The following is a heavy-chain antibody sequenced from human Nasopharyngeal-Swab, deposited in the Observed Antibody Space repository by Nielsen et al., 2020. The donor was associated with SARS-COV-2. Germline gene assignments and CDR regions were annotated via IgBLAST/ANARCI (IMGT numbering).Heavy chain of an antibody. J-gene: IGHJ6*02. V-gene: IGHV3-21*01. CDR3: ARGTVFGVANGMDV. CDR2: IGRYGTDI. D-gene: IGHD3-3*01. CDR1: GFTFRDYS. Sequence: GESLKISCAASGFTFRDYSMNWVRQAPGKGLEWVSSIGRYGTDIFHADSVKGRFSVFRGAANKSIYLQMRSLRAEDTAVYYCARGTVFGVANGMDVWGQGTTVTVSS.